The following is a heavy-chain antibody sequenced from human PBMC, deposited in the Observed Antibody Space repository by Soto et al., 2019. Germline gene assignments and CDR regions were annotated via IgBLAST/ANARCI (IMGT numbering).Heavy chain of an antibody. Sequence: DVQLVESGGGLVQPGGSLGLSCAISGFSVSSNYLSWVRQAPGKGLEWVSVHYSGGSTYYADSVQGRFTISRDKSNNTLYPQMRRVRAEDTAVYFCARHRHPRGTVGATSPLDPWGQGTQVTVSS. J-gene: IGHJ5*02. CDR2: HYSGGST. CDR1: GFSVSSNY. V-gene: IGHV3-53*01. D-gene: IGHD1-26*01. CDR3: ARHRHPRGTVGATSPLDP.